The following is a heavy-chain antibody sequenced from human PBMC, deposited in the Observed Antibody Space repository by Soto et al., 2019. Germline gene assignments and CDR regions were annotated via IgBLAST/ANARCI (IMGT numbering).Heavy chain of an antibody. Sequence: ASVKVSCKASGYTFTSYAMHWVRQAPGQRLEWMGWINAGNGNTKYSQKFQGRVTITRDTSASTAYMELSSLRSEDTAVYYCARSVVGATAPFDYWGQGTLVTVSS. CDR2: INAGNGNT. D-gene: IGHD1-26*01. J-gene: IGHJ4*02. CDR1: GYTFTSYA. V-gene: IGHV1-3*01. CDR3: ARSVVGATAPFDY.